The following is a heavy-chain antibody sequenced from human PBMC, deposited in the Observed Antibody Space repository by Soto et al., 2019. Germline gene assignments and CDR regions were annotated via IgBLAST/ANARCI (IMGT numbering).Heavy chain of an antibody. CDR2: IFSNDEK. CDR3: ARTHRIAAAGNWFDP. V-gene: IGHV2-26*01. CDR1: GFSLSNARMG. J-gene: IGHJ5*02. D-gene: IGHD6-13*01. Sequence: SGPTLVNPTETLTLTCTVSGFSLSNARMGVSWIRQPPGKALEWLARIFSNDEKSYSTSLKSRLTISKDTSKSQVVLTMTNMEPVDTATYYCARTHRIAAAGNWFDPWGQGTLVTVSS.